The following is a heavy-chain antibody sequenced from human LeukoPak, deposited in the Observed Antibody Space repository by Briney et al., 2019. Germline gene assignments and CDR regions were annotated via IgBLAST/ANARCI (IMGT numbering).Heavy chain of an antibody. V-gene: IGHV3-23*01. D-gene: IGHD3-10*01. CDR3: AKCFYYGSGSYHPFDY. CDR2: ISGSGGST. CDR1: GFTFSSYA. Sequence: GGSLRLSCAASGFTFSSYAMSWVRQAPGKGLEWVSAISGSGGSTYYADSVKGPFTISRDNSKNTLYLQMNSLRAEDTAVYYCAKCFYYGSGSYHPFDYWGQGTLVTVSS. J-gene: IGHJ4*02.